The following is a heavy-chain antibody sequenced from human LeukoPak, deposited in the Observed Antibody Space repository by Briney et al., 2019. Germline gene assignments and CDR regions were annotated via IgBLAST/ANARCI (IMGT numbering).Heavy chain of an antibody. CDR1: GFIFSSFG. V-gene: IGHV3-30*02. J-gene: IGHJ6*03. Sequence: PGGSLRLSCAASGFIFSSFGMHWVRQAPGKGLEWVAFIQDDESNKFYADSVKGRFTISRDNSKNTLFLQMNSLRPEDTALYYYAKQMVERPHYYYMDVWGKGTTVTVSS. CDR2: IQDDESNK. CDR3: AKQMVERPHYYYMDV. D-gene: IGHD2-15*01.